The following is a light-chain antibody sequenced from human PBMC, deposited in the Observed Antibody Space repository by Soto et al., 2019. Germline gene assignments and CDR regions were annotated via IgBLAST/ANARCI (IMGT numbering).Light chain of an antibody. Sequence: QSALTQPASVSGSPGQSVAISCTGTSSDVGAYNYVSWYQQHPGKAPKLLLSEVSNRPSGVSDRFSGSKSGNTASLTISGLQAEDEADYYCSSYTSSSFYVFGTGTKVTVL. CDR1: SSDVGAYNY. J-gene: IGLJ1*01. V-gene: IGLV2-14*01. CDR2: EVS. CDR3: SSYTSSSFYV.